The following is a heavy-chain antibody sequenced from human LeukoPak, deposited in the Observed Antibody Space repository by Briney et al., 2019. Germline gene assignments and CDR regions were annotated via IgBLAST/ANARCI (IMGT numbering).Heavy chain of an antibody. CDR3: ARGSAYYYDSSGYPTFDY. J-gene: IGHJ4*02. Sequence: SETLSLTCTVSGGSISSYYWSWIRQPPGKGLEWIGYIYYSGSTNYNTSLKSRVTISVDTSKNQFSLKLCSVTAADTAVYYCARGSAYYYDSSGYPTFDYWGQGTLVTVSS. V-gene: IGHV4-59*01. CDR2: IYYSGST. CDR1: GGSISSYY. D-gene: IGHD3-22*01.